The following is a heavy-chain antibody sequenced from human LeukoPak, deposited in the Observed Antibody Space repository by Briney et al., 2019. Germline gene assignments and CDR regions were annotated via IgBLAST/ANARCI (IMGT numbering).Heavy chain of an antibody. D-gene: IGHD3-22*01. CDR3: VRLRRNNDRSGYYYYYDY. J-gene: IGHJ4*02. CDR2: ISVRSNYR. Sequence: GGSLTLSCAASGYTFSDFSVDWVRQAPGKGLEWVSSISVRSNYRYYADSVRGRFTISRDDARDSLFLQMNSLRAEDTAVYFCVRLRRNNDRSGYYYYYDYWGQGTLVTVSS. V-gene: IGHV3-21*01. CDR1: GYTFSDFS.